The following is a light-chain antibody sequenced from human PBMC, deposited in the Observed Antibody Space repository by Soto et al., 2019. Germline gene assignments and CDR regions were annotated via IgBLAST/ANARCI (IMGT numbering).Light chain of an antibody. Sequence: QSVLTQSPSASASLXXXVKLTCTXXXXXSNYAIAWLQQQPEKGPRYLMKLYSDGRHTKGAGIPDRFSGSSSGAERYLTISSLQSGDEADYYCQTWDTGVVLFGGGTKLTVL. V-gene: IGLV4-69*01. CDR2: LYSDGRH. CDR1: XXXSNYA. CDR3: QTWDTGVVL. J-gene: IGLJ2*01.